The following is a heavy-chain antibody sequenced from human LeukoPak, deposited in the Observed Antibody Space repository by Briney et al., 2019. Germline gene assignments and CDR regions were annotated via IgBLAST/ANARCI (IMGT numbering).Heavy chain of an antibody. V-gene: IGHV4-34*01. D-gene: IGHD3-22*01. CDR3: ASCLSYWYDSSGHQVRDAFDI. Sequence: SETLSLTCAVYGASPSGYYWTWIRQPPGKGLEWIGEINHGGSTNYNPSLKSRVTISLDTSKNQFSLKLTSVTAADTAVYYCASCLSYWYDSSGHQVRDAFDIWGQGTRVIVSS. CDR2: INHGGST. CDR1: GASPSGYY. J-gene: IGHJ3*02.